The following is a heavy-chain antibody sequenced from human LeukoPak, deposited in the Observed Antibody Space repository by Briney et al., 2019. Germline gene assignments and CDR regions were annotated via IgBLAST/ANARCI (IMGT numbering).Heavy chain of an antibody. V-gene: IGHV3-48*03. CDR3: ARGWWLVKTLDY. D-gene: IGHD6-19*01. CDR2: ISSSGSTI. J-gene: IGHJ4*02. Sequence: GGSLRLSCAASGFTFSSYEMNWVRQAPGKGLEWVSYISSSGSTIYYADSVKGRFTMSRDNAKNSLYLQMNSLRAEDTAVYYCARGWWLVKTLDYWGQGTLVTVSS. CDR1: GFTFSSYE.